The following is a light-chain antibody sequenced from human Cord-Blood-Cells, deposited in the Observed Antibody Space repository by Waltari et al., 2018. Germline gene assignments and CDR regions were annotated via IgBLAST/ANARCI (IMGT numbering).Light chain of an antibody. J-gene: IGLJ3*02. V-gene: IGLV3-25*02. CDR1: ALPKQS. CDR2: KDS. CDR3: QSADSSGTYWV. Sequence: SYELTQPPSSSVSPGQTARITCSGDALPKQSTYWYQQKPGQAPVLVIYKDSERPSGIPGRFSGSSSGTTVTLTISGVQAEDEADYYCQSADSSGTYWVFGGGTKLTVL.